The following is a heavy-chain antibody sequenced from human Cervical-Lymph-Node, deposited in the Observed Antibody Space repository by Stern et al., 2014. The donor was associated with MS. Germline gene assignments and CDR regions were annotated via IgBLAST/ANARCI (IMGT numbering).Heavy chain of an antibody. CDR1: GYAFTNYY. V-gene: IGHV1-8*01. J-gene: IGHJ4*02. CDR2: MNPKSGNA. D-gene: IGHD3-10*01. CDR3: ARVPRPGVHFDY. Sequence: QMQLVQSGAEVRKPGASVKVSCKASGYAFTNYYLHWVRQAPGQGLELMGWMNPKSGNAVYSQEFQGRVSMTRNTSIGTAYLERGGLTSDDTAVFYCARVPRPGVHFDYWGQGTLVTVTS.